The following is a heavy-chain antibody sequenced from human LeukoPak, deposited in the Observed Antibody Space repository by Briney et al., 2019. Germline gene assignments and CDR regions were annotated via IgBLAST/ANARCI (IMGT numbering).Heavy chain of an antibody. CDR1: GGSISSGGYY. CDR2: IYYSGST. J-gene: IGHJ6*03. V-gene: IGHV4-31*03. D-gene: IGHD3-3*01. CDR3: ARAFLEWFSPGSPRYMDV. Sequence: SETLSLTCTVSGGSISSGGYYWSWIRQHPGKGLEWIGYIYYSGSTYYNPSLKSRVTISVDTSKNQFSLKLSSVTAADTAVYYCARAFLEWFSPGSPRYMDVWGKGTTVTVSS.